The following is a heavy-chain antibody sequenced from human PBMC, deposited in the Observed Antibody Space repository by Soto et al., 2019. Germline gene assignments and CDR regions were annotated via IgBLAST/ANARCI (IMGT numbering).Heavy chain of an antibody. CDR2: MYTDGST. V-gene: IGHV4-4*07. CDR3: ARAKQGVTDAFDI. J-gene: IGHJ3*02. D-gene: IGHD2-8*01. Sequence: QVQLQESGPGLVRPSETLSLTCSVSGGSISGYYWNWIRQPAGRGLEWIGRMYTDGSTNYSPSLTSRVTMSLDMSKNQLSLKLNSVTAADTAVYYCARAKQGVTDAFDIWGQGTVVTVSS. CDR1: GGSISGYY.